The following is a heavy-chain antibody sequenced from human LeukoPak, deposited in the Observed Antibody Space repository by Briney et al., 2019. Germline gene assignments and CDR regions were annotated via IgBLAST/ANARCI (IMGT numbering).Heavy chain of an antibody. CDR3: ARDKEYCSSTSCYHIFDY. Sequence: SETLSLTCTVSGGSISSGGYYWSWIRQHPGKGLEWIGYIYYSGSTYYNPSLKSRVTISVDTSKNQFSLKLSSVTAADTAVYYCARDKEYCSSTSCYHIFDYWGQGTLVTVSS. CDR2: IYYSGST. CDR1: GGSISSGGYY. V-gene: IGHV4-31*03. D-gene: IGHD2-2*01. J-gene: IGHJ4*02.